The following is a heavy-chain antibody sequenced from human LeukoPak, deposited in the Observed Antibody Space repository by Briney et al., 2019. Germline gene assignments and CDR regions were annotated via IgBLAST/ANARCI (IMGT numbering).Heavy chain of an antibody. CDR2: ISSSSSTI. V-gene: IGHV3-48*01. D-gene: IGHD6-6*01. Sequence: AGGSLRLSCAASGFTFSSNSMNWVRQAPGKGLEWISYISSSSSTIYYADSVKGRFIVSRDNAKKSLYLQMSSLRAEDTALYYCARSPYSSSSLDYWGQGTLVTVSS. CDR3: ARSPYSSSSLDY. CDR1: GFTFSSNS. J-gene: IGHJ4*02.